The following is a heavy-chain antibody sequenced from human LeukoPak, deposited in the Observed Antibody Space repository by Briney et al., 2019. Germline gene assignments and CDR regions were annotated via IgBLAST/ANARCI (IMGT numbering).Heavy chain of an antibody. Sequence: TSETLSLTCTVSGGSISSGDYYWSWIRQPPGKGLEWIGYIYYSGSTYYNPSLKSRVTISVDTSKNQFSLKLSSVTAADTAVCYCARDTTYCSSTSCPWGAFDIWGQGTMVTVSS. J-gene: IGHJ3*02. D-gene: IGHD2-2*01. CDR2: IYYSGST. CDR1: GGSISSGDYY. CDR3: ARDTTYCSSTSCPWGAFDI. V-gene: IGHV4-30-4*01.